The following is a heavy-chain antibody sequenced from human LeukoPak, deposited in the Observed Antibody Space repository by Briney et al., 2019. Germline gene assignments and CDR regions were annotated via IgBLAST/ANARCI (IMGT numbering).Heavy chain of an antibody. CDR3: ARDLSLLPSYMDV. J-gene: IGHJ6*03. Sequence: GGSLRLSCAASGFTLDDYGMSWVRQAPGKGLEWVSGINWKGGSTAYADSVKGRFTISRDNAKNSLYLQMNSLRAEDTALYYCARDLSLLPSYMDVWGKGTTVTVSS. CDR1: GFTLDDYG. V-gene: IGHV3-20*04. D-gene: IGHD3-16*01. CDR2: INWKGGST.